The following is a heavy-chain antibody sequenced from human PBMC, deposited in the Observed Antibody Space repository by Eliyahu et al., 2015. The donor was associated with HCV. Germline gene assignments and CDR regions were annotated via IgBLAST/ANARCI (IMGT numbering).Heavy chain of an antibody. CDR3: ARRYPIWSGYYDY. V-gene: IGHV4-39*01. J-gene: IGHJ4*02. CDR1: XGSISXSXYX. CDR2: IYYSGST. Sequence: QLQLQESGPGLVKPSETLSLTCTVSXGSISXSXYXWGWIRXPPGKGLEWIGSIYYSGSTYYNPSLKSRVTISVDTSKNQFSLKLSSVTAADTAVYYCARRYPIWSGYYDYWGQGTLVTVSS. D-gene: IGHD3-3*01.